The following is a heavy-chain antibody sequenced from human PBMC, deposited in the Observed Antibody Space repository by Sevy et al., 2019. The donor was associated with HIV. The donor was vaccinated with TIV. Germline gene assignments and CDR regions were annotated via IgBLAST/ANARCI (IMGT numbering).Heavy chain of an antibody. D-gene: IGHD3-10*02. CDR2: LIENGVDT. Sequence: GGSLRLSCAASGFTFNNYAMSWVRQPPGKGLEWVSGLIENGVDTYYSDSVRGRFTISRDNSKNTLYLQMNILRAEDTAIYYCVKDYMFAADWAPDSWGQGTLVTVSS. V-gene: IGHV3-23*01. J-gene: IGHJ4*02. CDR1: GFTFNNYA. CDR3: VKDYMFAADWAPDS.